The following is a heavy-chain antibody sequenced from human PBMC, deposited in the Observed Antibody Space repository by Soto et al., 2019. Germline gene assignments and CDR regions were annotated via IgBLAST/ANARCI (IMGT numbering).Heavy chain of an antibody. CDR2: ISGSGSST. V-gene: IGHV3-23*01. J-gene: IGHJ4*02. CDR1: ASTFGEFA. Sequence: GGSLRLSCVGSASTFGEFAMTWVRKAPGQGLEWIASISGSGSSTFVSPSARGRFTISRDNSKKTLFLQLNSLRADDTSTFYCARHDSSWDEFDFWGQGT. CDR3: ARHDSSWDEFDF. D-gene: IGHD6-13*01.